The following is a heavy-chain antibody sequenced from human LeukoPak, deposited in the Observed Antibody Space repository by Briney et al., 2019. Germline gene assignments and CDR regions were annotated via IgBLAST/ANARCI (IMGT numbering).Heavy chain of an antibody. D-gene: IGHD3-10*01. CDR1: GYTFTSYA. J-gene: IGHJ6*02. CDR3: ARAVYGSGSPYYGMDV. CDR2: INTNTGNP. Sequence: ASVKVSCKASGYTFTSYAMNWVRQAPGQGLEWMGLINTNTGNPTYAQGFTGRFVFSLDTSVSTAYLQISSLKAEDTAVYYCARAVYGSGSPYYGMDVWGQGTTVTVSS. V-gene: IGHV7-4-1*02.